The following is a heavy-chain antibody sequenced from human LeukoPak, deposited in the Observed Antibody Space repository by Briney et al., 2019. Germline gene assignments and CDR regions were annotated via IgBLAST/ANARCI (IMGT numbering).Heavy chain of an antibody. V-gene: IGHV3-73*01. Sequence: PGGSLRLSCAASGFTFSGSAMHWVRQASGKGLEWVGRIRSKANSYATAYAASVKGRFTISRDDSKNTAYLQMNSLKTEDTAVYYCTTDVGTIFHPRGAFMDVWGQGTTVTVSS. CDR3: TTDVGTIFHPRGAFMDV. CDR2: IRSKANSYAT. CDR1: GFTFSGSA. J-gene: IGHJ6*02. D-gene: IGHD3-3*01.